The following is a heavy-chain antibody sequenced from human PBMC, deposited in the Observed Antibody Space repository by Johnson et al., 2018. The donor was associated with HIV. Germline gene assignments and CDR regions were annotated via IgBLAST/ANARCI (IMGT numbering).Heavy chain of an antibody. J-gene: IGHJ3*02. CDR2: ISYDGSNK. V-gene: IGHV3-30-3*01. CDR3: ARSGYSSSWYALSAFDI. CDR1: GFTFSSYA. D-gene: IGHD6-13*01. Sequence: VQLVESGGGVVQPGRSLRLSCAASGFTFSSYAMHWVRQAPGKGLEWVAVISYDGSNKYYADSVKGRFTISRDNSKNTLYLQMNSLRAEDTAVYYCARSGYSSSWYALSAFDIWGQGTMVTVSS.